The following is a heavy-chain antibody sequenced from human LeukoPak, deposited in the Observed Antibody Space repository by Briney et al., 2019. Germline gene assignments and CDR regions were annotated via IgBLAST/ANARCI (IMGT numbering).Heavy chain of an antibody. CDR2: VNRDGSET. CDR1: GIALSSDW. J-gene: IGHJ6*02. Sequence: GGSMRLSCAASGIALSSDWMTWVRQVPGRGPEWVANVNRDGSETYYLDSVKGRFTISKDNAKNSLYLQMNSLRAEDTALYHCARNNGMDVWGQGTTVIVSS. CDR3: ARNNGMDV. V-gene: IGHV3-7*03.